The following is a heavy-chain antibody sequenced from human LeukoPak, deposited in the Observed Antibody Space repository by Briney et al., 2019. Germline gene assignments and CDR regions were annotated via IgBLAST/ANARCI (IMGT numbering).Heavy chain of an antibody. CDR3: AKHVGYCSSNSCYFDY. Sequence: PGGPLRLSCAASGVTFSSYAMSWVRQAPGKGLEWVSAIGGSGGSTYYADSVKGRFTISRDNSKNTLYLQMNSLRAEDTAVYYCAKHVGYCSSNSCYFDYWGQGTLVTVSS. CDR2: IGGSGGST. D-gene: IGHD2-2*01. CDR1: GVTFSSYA. J-gene: IGHJ4*02. V-gene: IGHV3-23*01.